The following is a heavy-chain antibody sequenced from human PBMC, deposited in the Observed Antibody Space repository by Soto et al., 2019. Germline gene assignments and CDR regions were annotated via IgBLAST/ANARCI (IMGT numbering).Heavy chain of an antibody. J-gene: IGHJ4*02. CDR1: GDSISSSSYL. Sequence: SETLSLTCSVSGDSISSSSYLWGWIRQPPGKGLEWVGSMYYTGGTYYNPSLKSRVTMSVDTSKNRFSLRLRSVTAADTAVYYCASQQLAGPDYWGQGTLVTVSS. D-gene: IGHD6-13*01. CDR3: ASQQLAGPDY. CDR2: MYYTGGT. V-gene: IGHV4-39*02.